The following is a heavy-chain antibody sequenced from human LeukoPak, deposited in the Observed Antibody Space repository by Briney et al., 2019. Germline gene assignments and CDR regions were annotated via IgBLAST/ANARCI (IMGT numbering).Heavy chain of an antibody. CDR2: ISSNGGST. Sequence: GGSLRLSCAASGFTFSSYAMPWVRQAPGKGLEYVSAISSNGGSTYYANSVKGRFTISRDNSKNTLYLQMNSLRAEDTAVYYCARRGSGRYFDCWGQGTLVTVSS. CDR3: ARRGSGRYFDC. CDR1: GFTFSSYA. J-gene: IGHJ4*02. V-gene: IGHV3-64*01. D-gene: IGHD6-19*01.